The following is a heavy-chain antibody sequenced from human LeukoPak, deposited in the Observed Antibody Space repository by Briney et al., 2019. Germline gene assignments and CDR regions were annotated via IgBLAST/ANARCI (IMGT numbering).Heavy chain of an antibody. CDR2: MFYSGNT. CDR3: AGTVAAAALAEGYWFDP. V-gene: IGHV4-59*08. J-gene: IGHJ5*02. CDR1: GGSISSYY. Sequence: PSETLSLTCTVSGGSISSYYWSWIRQPPGKGLEWIGYMFYSGNTNYNSSLKSRVTISLDTSINQFSLKLSSVTAADTAGHYCAGTVAAAALAEGYWFDPWGQGTLVTVSS. D-gene: IGHD6-13*01.